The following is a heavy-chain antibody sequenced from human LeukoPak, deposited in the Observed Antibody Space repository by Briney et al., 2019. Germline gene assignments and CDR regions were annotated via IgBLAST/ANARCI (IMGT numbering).Heavy chain of an antibody. CDR1: GGSISSGDYY. Sequence: MASETLSLTCTVSGGSISSGDYYWSWIRQPPGKGLEWIGYIYYSGSTYYNPSLKSRVTISVDTSKNQFSLKLSSATAADTAVYYCARERAASRTGYSSSWYDYWGQGTLVTVSS. CDR3: ARERAASRTGYSSSWYDY. D-gene: IGHD6-13*01. V-gene: IGHV4-30-4*01. CDR2: IYYSGST. J-gene: IGHJ4*02.